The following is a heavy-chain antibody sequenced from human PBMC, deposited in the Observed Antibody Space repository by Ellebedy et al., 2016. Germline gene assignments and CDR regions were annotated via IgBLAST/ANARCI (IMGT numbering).Heavy chain of an antibody. CDR1: GGSISRGGYN. CDR2: IYYSGST. Sequence: SETLSLTCTVSGGSISRGGYNWNWIRQHPGKGLEWIGCIYYSGSTYYNPSLKGRVTISVDTSKSQFSLKLTSMTAADTAMYYCARGVNYFDSWGQGTLVTVSS. CDR3: ARGVNYFDS. V-gene: IGHV4-31*03. J-gene: IGHJ4*02.